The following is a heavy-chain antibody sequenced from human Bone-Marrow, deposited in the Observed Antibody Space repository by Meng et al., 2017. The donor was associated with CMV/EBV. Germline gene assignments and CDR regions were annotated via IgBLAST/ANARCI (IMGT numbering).Heavy chain of an antibody. Sequence: SETLSLTCRVSGHSISSDYFWGWVRQSPGKGLEWIGMNDSGSTYYNSSLKSRIAISVDTSGTQFSLTLISVTAADTAVYYCVRHIIVVPGRGYGLDFWAQGTTVTVSS. V-gene: IGHV4-38-2*01. J-gene: IGHJ6*02. CDR3: VRHIIVVPGRGYGLDF. CDR1: GHSISSDYF. CDR2: MNDSGST. D-gene: IGHD2-2*01.